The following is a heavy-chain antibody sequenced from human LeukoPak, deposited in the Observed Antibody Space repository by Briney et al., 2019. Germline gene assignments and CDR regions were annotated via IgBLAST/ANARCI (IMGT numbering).Heavy chain of an antibody. V-gene: IGHV4-4*07. CDR1: GGSISTYY. J-gene: IGHJ3*02. CDR2: INPSGST. Sequence: PSETLSLTCTVSGGSISTYYWSWIRQPAGKGLEWIGRINPSGSTNYNPSLKSRVTMSADTSKNQFTLKLSSVTAADTAVYYCARGLGDYRNAFDIWGQGTMVTVSS. D-gene: IGHD4-11*01. CDR3: ARGLGDYRNAFDI.